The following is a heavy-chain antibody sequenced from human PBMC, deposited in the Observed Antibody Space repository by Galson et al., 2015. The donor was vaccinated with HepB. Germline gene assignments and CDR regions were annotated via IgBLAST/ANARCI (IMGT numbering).Heavy chain of an antibody. D-gene: IGHD5-24*01. CDR2: INPSGGST. J-gene: IGHJ6*03. Sequence: SVKVSCKASGYTFTSYYMHWVRQAPGQGLEWMGIINPSGGSTSYAQKFQGRVTMTRDTSTSTVYMELSSLRSEDTAVYYCARDHRRDGYNYYYYYMDVWGKGTTVTVSS. CDR3: ARDHRRDGYNYYYYYMDV. CDR1: GYTFTSYY. V-gene: IGHV1-46*03.